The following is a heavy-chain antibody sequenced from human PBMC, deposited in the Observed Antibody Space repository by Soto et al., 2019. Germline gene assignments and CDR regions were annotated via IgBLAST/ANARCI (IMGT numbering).Heavy chain of an antibody. V-gene: IGHV3-53*01. CDR2: IYSGGST. J-gene: IGHJ4*02. Sequence: PGGSLRLSCAASGFTVSSNYMSWVRQAPGKGLEWVSVIYSGGSTYYADSVKGRFTISRDNSKNTLYLQMNSLRAEDTAVYYCARYTYDSSGYYLGPFDYWGQGTLVTVSS. CDR3: ARYTYDSSGYYLGPFDY. CDR1: GFTVSSNY. D-gene: IGHD3-22*01.